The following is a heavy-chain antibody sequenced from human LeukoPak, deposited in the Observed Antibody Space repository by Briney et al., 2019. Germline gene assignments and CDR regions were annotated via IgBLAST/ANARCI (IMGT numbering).Heavy chain of an antibody. CDR3: ASRFSTGRNYYYGMDV. CDR2: IIPILGIA. D-gene: IGHD1-1*01. V-gene: IGHV1-69*04. J-gene: IGHJ6*02. CDR1: GGTFSSYA. Sequence: ASVKVSCKASGGTFSSYAISWVRQAPGQGLEWMGRIIPILGIANYAQKFQGRVTITADKSTSTAYMELSSLRSEDTAVYYCASRFSTGRNYYYGMDVWGQGTTVTVSS.